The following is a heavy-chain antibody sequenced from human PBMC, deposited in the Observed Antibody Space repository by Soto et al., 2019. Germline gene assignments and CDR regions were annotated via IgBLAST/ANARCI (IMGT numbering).Heavy chain of an antibody. CDR1: GYSFTSYW. Sequence: GESLKISCKGSGYSFTSYWIGWVRQMPGKGLELMGIIYPGDSDTRYSPSFQGQVTISADKSISTAYLQWSSLKASDTAMYYCARGDYDILTGDYKSYYGMDVWGQGTTVTVSS. CDR3: ARGDYDILTGDYKSYYGMDV. D-gene: IGHD3-9*01. J-gene: IGHJ6*02. CDR2: IYPGDSDT. V-gene: IGHV5-51*01.